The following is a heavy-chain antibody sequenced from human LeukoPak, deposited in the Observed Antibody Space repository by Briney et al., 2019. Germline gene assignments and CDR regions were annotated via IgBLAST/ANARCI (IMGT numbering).Heavy chain of an antibody. D-gene: IGHD4-23*01. Sequence: SETLSLTCTVSGGSISSYYWSWIRQPPGKGLEWIGYIYYSGSTNYNPSLKSRVTISVDTSKNQFSLKLSSVTAADTAVYYCARALNGGNAGVDYWGQGTLVTVSS. CDR3: ARALNGGNAGVDY. J-gene: IGHJ4*02. CDR2: IYYSGST. V-gene: IGHV4-59*01. CDR1: GGSISSYY.